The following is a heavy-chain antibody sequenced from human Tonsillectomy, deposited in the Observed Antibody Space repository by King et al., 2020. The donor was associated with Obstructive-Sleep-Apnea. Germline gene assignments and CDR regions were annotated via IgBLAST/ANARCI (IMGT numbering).Heavy chain of an antibody. Sequence: VQLVESGGGLVKPGGSLRLSCAASGFTFSSYSMNWVRQAPGKGLEWVSSISSSSSYIYYADSVKGRFTISRDNAKNSLYLQMNSLRAEDTAVYYCARVVGRGGYEPPGYWGQGTLVTVSS. J-gene: IGHJ4*02. CDR1: GFTFSSYS. D-gene: IGHD5-12*01. V-gene: IGHV3-21*01. CDR3: ARVVGRGGYEPPGY. CDR2: ISSSSSYI.